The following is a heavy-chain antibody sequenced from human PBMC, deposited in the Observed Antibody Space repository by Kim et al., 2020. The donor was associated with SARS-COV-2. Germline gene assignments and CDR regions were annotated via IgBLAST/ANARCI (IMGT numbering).Heavy chain of an antibody. V-gene: IGHV3-64D*09. D-gene: IGHD2-21*02. CDR3: VKVDGGDGYHFDA. Sequence: YYADSVTGRFTISKDKSKNMVYLQMSSQRGEDTAVYYCVKVDGGDGYHFDAWGQGTLVNVFS. J-gene: IGHJ4*02.